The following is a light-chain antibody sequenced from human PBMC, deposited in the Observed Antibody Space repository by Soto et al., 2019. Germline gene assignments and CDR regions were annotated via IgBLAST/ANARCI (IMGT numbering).Light chain of an antibody. CDR3: QVWDRSTRV. CDR1: KLGNKY. CDR2: KDS. V-gene: IGLV3-1*01. Sequence: SYELTQPPSVSVSPGQTASITCSGDKLGNKYACWYQQKPGQSPVLVIYKDSKRHSGIPERFSGSNSGNTATLTISGTQAMDEADYYCQVWDRSTRVFGGGTKLTVL. J-gene: IGLJ3*02.